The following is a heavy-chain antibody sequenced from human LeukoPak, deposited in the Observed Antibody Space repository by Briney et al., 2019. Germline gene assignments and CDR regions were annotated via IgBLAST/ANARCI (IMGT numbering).Heavy chain of an antibody. CDR1: GYSFTSYW. Sequence: GESLKISCXGSGYSFTSYWIGWVRQMPGKGLEWMGIIYPGDSDTRYSPSFQGQVTISADKSISTAYLQWSSLKASDTAMYYCARLDPLGFCSSTSCFAFDIWGQGTMVTVSS. J-gene: IGHJ3*02. CDR3: ARLDPLGFCSSTSCFAFDI. V-gene: IGHV5-51*01. CDR2: IYPGDSDT. D-gene: IGHD2-2*01.